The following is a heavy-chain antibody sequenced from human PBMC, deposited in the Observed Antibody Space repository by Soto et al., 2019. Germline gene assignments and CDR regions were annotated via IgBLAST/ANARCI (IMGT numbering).Heavy chain of an antibody. Sequence: ASVKVSCKAFGYTFTSYGISWVRQAPGQGLEWMGWISAYNGNTNYAQKLQGRVTMTTDTSTSTAYMELRSLRSDDTAVYYCARVWRGMSYDSSGYYYRYWGQGTLVTVSS. D-gene: IGHD3-22*01. V-gene: IGHV1-18*01. CDR3: ARVWRGMSYDSSGYYYRY. CDR1: GYTFTSYG. J-gene: IGHJ4*02. CDR2: ISAYNGNT.